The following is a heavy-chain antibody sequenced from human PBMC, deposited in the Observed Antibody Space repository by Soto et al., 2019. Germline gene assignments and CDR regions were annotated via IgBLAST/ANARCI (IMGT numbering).Heavy chain of an antibody. D-gene: IGHD3-10*01. V-gene: IGHV4-39*01. CDR2: TYYSGST. CDR1: GGSISSSSYY. J-gene: IGHJ4*02. Sequence: QLQLQESGPGLVKPSETLSLTCTVSGGSISSSSYYWGWIRQPPGKGLEWIGSTYYSGSTYYNPSLRSRVTISVDTSKNQFSLKLSSVTAADTAVYYCARQIMVRGGVQVRQVDYWGQGTLVTVSS. CDR3: ARQIMVRGGVQVRQVDY.